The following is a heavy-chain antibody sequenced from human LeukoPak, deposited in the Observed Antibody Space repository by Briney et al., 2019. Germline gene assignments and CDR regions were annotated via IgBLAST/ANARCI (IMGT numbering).Heavy chain of an antibody. V-gene: IGHV4-61*01. CDR2: IYYSGST. Sequence: SETLSLTCTVSGGSVSSGSYYWSWIRQPPGKGLEWIGYIYYSGSTNYNPSLKSRVTISVDTSKNQFSLKLSSVTAADTAVYYCTRVGSSREAFDIWGQGTMVTVSS. D-gene: IGHD1-26*01. CDR3: TRVGSSREAFDI. J-gene: IGHJ3*02. CDR1: GGSVSSGSYY.